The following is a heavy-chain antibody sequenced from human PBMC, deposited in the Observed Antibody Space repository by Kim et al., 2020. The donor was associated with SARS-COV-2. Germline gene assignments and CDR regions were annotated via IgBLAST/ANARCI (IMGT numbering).Heavy chain of an antibody. CDR2: IYYSGST. CDR3: ARDVEPYYDYGMDV. V-gene: IGHV4-61*01. CDR1: GGSVSSGSYY. Sequence: SETLSLTCTVSGGSVSSGSYYWSWIRQPPGKGLEWIGYIYYSGSTNYNPSLKSRVTISVDTSKNQFSLKLSSVTAADTAVYYCARDVEPYYDYGMDVWGHGTTVTVSS. J-gene: IGHJ6*02.